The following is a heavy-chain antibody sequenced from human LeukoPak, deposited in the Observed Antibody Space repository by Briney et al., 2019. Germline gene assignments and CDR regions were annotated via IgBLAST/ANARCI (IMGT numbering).Heavy chain of an antibody. CDR1: GDTFTSYY. D-gene: IGHD2-21*02. CDR2: INPSGGST. CDR3: AQAVVTAIYYFDY. J-gene: IGHJ4*02. V-gene: IGHV1-46*01. Sequence: ASVNVSCKASGDTFTSYYMHWVRQAPGQGLEWMGIINPSGGSTNYAQKFQGRVTMTKDTSTSTVYMELSSLRSEDTAVYYCAQAVVTAIYYFDYWGQGTLVTVSS.